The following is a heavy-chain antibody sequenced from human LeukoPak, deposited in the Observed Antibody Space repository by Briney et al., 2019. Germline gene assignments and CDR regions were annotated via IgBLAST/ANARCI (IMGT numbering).Heavy chain of an antibody. CDR1: GFTFSSYS. CDR2: ISSSSSTI. Sequence: GGSLRLSCAASGFTFSSYSMNWVRQAPGKGLEWVSYISSSSSTIYYADSVKGRFTISRDNAKNSLYLQMNSLRAEDTAVYYCAKDRGWVAVAGRGSYFDYWGQGTLVTVSS. V-gene: IGHV3-48*01. CDR3: AKDRGWVAVAGRGSYFDY. D-gene: IGHD6-19*01. J-gene: IGHJ4*02.